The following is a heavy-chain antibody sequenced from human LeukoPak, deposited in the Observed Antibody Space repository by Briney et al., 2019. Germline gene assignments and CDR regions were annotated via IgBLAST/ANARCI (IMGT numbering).Heavy chain of an antibody. D-gene: IGHD1-26*01. J-gene: IGHJ4*02. V-gene: IGHV1-69*01. CDR1: GGTFSSYA. Sequence: ASVKVSCKAPGGTFSSYAISWVRQAPGQGLEWMGGVIPIFGTANYAQKFQGRVTITADESTSTAYMELSSLRSEDTAVYYCARDVGGSYLGGLFDYWGQGTLVTVSS. CDR3: ARDVGGSYLGGLFDY. CDR2: VIPIFGTA.